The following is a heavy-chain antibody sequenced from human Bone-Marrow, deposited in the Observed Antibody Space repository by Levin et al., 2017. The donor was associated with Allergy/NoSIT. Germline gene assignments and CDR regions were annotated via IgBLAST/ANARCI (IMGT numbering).Heavy chain of an antibody. CDR3: ARVAGSPNTMTRGGISGGTGYYYAMDV. D-gene: IGHD3-10*01. Sequence: AASVKVSCKASGYTFISYAITWVRQAPGQGLEWVGWVSGYNGNTNYAQNVQDRITMTTDTSTSTVYMELRSLKYDDTAVYYCARVAGSPNTMTRGGISGGTGYYYAMDVWGEGTAVTVSS. CDR2: VSGYNGNT. V-gene: IGHV1-18*01. J-gene: IGHJ6*04. CDR1: GYTFISYA.